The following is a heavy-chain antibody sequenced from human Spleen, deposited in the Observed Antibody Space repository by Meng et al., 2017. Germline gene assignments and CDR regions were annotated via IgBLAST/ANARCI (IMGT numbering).Heavy chain of an antibody. J-gene: IGHJ4*02. D-gene: IGHD2-15*01. CDR2: IYNSGST. CDR3: ARSATGWFFYYDY. Sequence: QVRVQECGSELVKASQTFSLSCAVSDVSFTIGGYSWSWVRQPPGKGLEWIGHIYNSGSTYYNPSVKSRVIMSVDRSKNQFSLKLTSVTAADTAVYYCARSATGWFFYYDYWGQGTLVTVSS. V-gene: IGHV4-30-2*01. CDR1: DVSFTIGGYS.